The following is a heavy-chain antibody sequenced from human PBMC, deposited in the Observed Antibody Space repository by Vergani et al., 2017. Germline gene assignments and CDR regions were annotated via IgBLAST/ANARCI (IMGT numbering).Heavy chain of an antibody. V-gene: IGHV1-18*01. D-gene: IGHD3-10*01. CDR3: ARDRRGGGRTYYYGSGSEY. J-gene: IGHJ4*02. CDR1: GYTFTSYG. Sequence: QVQLVQSGAEVKKPGASVKVSCKASGYTFTSYGISWVRQAPGQGLEWMGWISAYNGNTNYAQKLQGRVTMTTDASTSTAYMELRSLRSDDTAVYYCARDRRGGGRTYYYGSGSEYWGQGTLVTVSS. CDR2: ISAYNGNT.